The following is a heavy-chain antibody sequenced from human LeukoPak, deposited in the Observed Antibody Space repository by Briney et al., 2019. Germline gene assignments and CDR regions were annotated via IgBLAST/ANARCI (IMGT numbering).Heavy chain of an antibody. CDR3: ARGFLLWFGGPGAFDI. Sequence: SETLSLTCTVSGGSISSSSYYWGWIRQPPGKGLEWIGSIYYSGSTYYNPSLKSRVTISVDTSKNQFSLRLSSVTAADTAVYYCARGFLLWFGGPGAFDIWGQGTMVTVSS. V-gene: IGHV4-39*07. D-gene: IGHD3-10*01. CDR2: IYYSGST. J-gene: IGHJ3*02. CDR1: GGSISSSSYY.